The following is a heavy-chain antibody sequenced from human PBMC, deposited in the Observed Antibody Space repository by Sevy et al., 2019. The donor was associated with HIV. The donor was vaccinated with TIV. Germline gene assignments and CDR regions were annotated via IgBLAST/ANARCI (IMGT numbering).Heavy chain of an antibody. CDR3: ARDRYGAKLND. V-gene: IGHV3-48*02. CDR1: GFIFSNYD. J-gene: IGHJ4*02. CDR2: ISSSSVAL. Sequence: GESLKISCAASGFIFSNYDMNWVRQAPGKGLEWISHISSSSVALYYADSVKGRFTISRDNAKNALSLHMSSLRDEDTAVYYCARDRYGAKLNDWGQGTLVTVSS. D-gene: IGHD4-17*01.